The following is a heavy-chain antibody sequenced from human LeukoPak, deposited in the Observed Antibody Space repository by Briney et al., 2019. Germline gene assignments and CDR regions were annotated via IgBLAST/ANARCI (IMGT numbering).Heavy chain of an antibody. CDR3: ASLMLGYCSGGSCYSDAFDI. D-gene: IGHD2-15*01. V-gene: IGHV3-30*04. Sequence: GSLRLSCAASGFTFSSYAMHWVRQAPGKGLEWVAVISYDGSNKYYADSVKGRFTTSRDNSKNTLYLQMNSLRAEDTAVYYCASLMLGYCSGGSCYSDAFDIWGQGTMVTVSS. CDR1: GFTFSSYA. J-gene: IGHJ3*02. CDR2: ISYDGSNK.